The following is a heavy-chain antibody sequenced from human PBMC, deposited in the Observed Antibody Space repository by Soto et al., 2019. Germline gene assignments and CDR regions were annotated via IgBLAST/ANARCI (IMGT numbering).Heavy chain of an antibody. Sequence: GGSLRLSCAASGFTVSSNYMSWVRQAPGKGLEWVSVIYSGGSTYYADSVKGRFTISRHNSKNTLYLQMNSLRAEDTAVYYCARVRLRDYYYYYYMDVWGKGTTVTVSS. V-gene: IGHV3-53*04. D-gene: IGHD4-17*01. CDR3: ARVRLRDYYYYYYMDV. J-gene: IGHJ6*03. CDR1: GFTVSSNY. CDR2: IYSGGST.